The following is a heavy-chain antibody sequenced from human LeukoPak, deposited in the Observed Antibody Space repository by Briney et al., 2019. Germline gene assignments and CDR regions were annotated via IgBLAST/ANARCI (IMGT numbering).Heavy chain of an antibody. V-gene: IGHV4-4*07. CDR3: ARDQGSGWYYFDY. J-gene: IGHJ4*02. CDR2: IYISGST. D-gene: IGHD3-22*01. Sequence: PSETLSLTCTVSGDSISSYYWSWIRQPAGKGLEWIGRIYISGSTKYNPSLKSRVTMSVDTSKNHFSLKLRSVTAADTAAYYCARDQGSGWYYFDYWGQGSLVTVSS. CDR1: GDSISSYY.